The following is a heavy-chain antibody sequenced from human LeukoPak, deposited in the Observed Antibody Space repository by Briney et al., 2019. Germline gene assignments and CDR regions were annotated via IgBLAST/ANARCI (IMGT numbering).Heavy chain of an antibody. J-gene: IGHJ4*02. CDR1: GFTFDDYG. Sequence: GGSLRLSCAASGFTFDDYGMSWVRQAPGKGLVGVSRINSDGRSTNYADSVKGRFTISRDNAKNTLYLQMNSLRAEDTAVYYCARVRWGGLYYFDYWGQGTLVTVSS. D-gene: IGHD3-16*01. V-gene: IGHV3-74*01. CDR2: INSDGRST. CDR3: ARVRWGGLYYFDY.